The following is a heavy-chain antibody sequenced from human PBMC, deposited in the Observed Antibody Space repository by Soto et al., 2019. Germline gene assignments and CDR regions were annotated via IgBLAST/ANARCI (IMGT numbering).Heavy chain of an antibody. D-gene: IGHD3-10*01. V-gene: IGHV4-34*01. CDR2: INHSGST. CDR3: ARTNPKRGITMVRGVIIRGLYFDY. CDR1: GGSFSGYY. J-gene: IGHJ4*02. Sequence: SETLSLTCAAYGGSFSGYYLSWIRQPPGKGLEWIGEINHSGSTNYNPSLKSRVTISVDTSKNQFSLKLSSVTAADTAVYYCARTNPKRGITMVRGVIIRGLYFDYWGQGTLVTVS.